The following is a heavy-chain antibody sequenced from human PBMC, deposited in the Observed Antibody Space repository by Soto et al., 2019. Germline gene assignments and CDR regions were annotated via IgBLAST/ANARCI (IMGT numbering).Heavy chain of an antibody. CDR2: INHSGST. CDR1: SGSFSGYY. V-gene: IGHV4-34*01. CDR3: ARDKITGLFDY. Sequence: SETLSLTCAVYSGSFSGYYWTWIRQPPGTGLEWIGEINHSGSTNYNPSLKSRVTISVDTSKNQFSLKLTSVTAADTAVYYCARDKITGLFDYWGQGTLVNVS. D-gene: IGHD1-1*01. J-gene: IGHJ4*02.